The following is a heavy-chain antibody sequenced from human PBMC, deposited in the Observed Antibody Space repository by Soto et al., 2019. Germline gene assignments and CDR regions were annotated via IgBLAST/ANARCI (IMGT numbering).Heavy chain of an antibody. CDR1: GGSISSGGYY. CDR3: ARDHIAAAGSLYYYYGMDV. Sequence: QVQLQESGPGLVKPSQTLSLTCTVSGGSISSGGYYWSWIRQHPGKGLEWIGYIYYSGSTYYNPSLKPRVTISVDTSKNQFSLNLSSVTAADTAVYYCARDHIAAAGSLYYYYGMDVWGQGTTVTVSS. J-gene: IGHJ6*02. D-gene: IGHD6-13*01. V-gene: IGHV4-31*03. CDR2: IYYSGST.